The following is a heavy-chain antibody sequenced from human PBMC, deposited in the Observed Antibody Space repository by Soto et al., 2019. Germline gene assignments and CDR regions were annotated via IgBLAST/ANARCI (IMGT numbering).Heavy chain of an antibody. CDR3: ASDPYCSGGSCYPNWSDP. V-gene: IGHV3-23*01. J-gene: IGHJ5*02. Sequence: PGGSLRLSCAVSGFTFSSYAMGWVRQAPGKGLEWVSAISGSGGSTYYADSVKGRSTISRDNSKNTLYLQMNSLRAEDTAVYYCASDPYCSGGSCYPNWSDPWGPGALVTVSS. CDR2: ISGSGGST. CDR1: GFTFSSYA. D-gene: IGHD2-15*01.